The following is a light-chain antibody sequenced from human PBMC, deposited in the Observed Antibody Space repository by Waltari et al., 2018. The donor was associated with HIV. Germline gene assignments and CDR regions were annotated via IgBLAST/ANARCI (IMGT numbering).Light chain of an antibody. J-gene: IGKJ2*01. CDR2: GAS. Sequence: EIVLTQSPGTLSLSPGERVTLSCRASQSVSSSYLAWYKQKPGQAPRLLIYGASSRASGIPYRFSGSGSGTDFTLTISRLEPEDFAVYYCQQYGASVTFGQGTKLEI. CDR1: QSVSSSY. V-gene: IGKV3-20*01. CDR3: QQYGASVT.